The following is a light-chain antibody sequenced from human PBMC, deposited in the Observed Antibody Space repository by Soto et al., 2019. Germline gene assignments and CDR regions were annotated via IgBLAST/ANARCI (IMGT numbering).Light chain of an antibody. V-gene: IGKV3-20*01. J-gene: IGKJ1*01. CDR3: QHYGSSTRM. Sequence: EIVLTQSPGTLSLSPGERATLSCRASQSVSSSYLSWYQQKPGQAPRLLIYGASSRATGIPDRFSGSGSGTDFTLTISRLEPEDFAVYYCQHYGSSTRMFGQGTKVEIK. CDR1: QSVSSSY. CDR2: GAS.